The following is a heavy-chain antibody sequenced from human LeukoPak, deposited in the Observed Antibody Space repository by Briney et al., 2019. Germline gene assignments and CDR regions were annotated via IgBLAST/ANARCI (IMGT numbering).Heavy chain of an antibody. D-gene: IGHD1-26*01. V-gene: IGHV4-39*07. J-gene: IGHJ5*02. CDR1: GGSISSTNYY. CDR3: ASLSGSYYWFDP. CDR2: MYYNGST. Sequence: SETLSLTCTVSGGSISSTNYYWGWIRQPPGKGLEWIGSMYYNGSTYYNPSLKSRVTISVDTSKNQFSLKLRSVTAADTAVYYCASLSGSYYWFDPWGQGTLVTVSS.